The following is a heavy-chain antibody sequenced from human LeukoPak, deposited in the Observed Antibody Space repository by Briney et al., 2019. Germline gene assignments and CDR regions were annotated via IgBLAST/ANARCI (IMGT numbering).Heavy chain of an antibody. CDR1: GGSFSGYY. CDR3: ARGLYCSSTSCPFDY. V-gene: IGHV4-34*01. J-gene: IGHJ4*02. D-gene: IGHD2-2*01. Sequence: SETLSLTCAVYGGSFSGYYWSWIRQPPGKGLEWIGEINHSGSTNYNPSLKSRVTISVDTSKNQFSLKLSSVTAADTAVYYCARGLYCSSTSCPFDYWGQGTLVTASS. CDR2: INHSGST.